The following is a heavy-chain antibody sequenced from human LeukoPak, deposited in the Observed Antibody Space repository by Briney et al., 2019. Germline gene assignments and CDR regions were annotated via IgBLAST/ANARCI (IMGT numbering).Heavy chain of an antibody. J-gene: IGHJ5*02. CDR1: GFTFSNAW. Sequence: AGGSLRLSCAASGFTFSNAWMSWVRQAPGKGLEWVGRIKSKTDGGTTDYAAPVKGRFTISRDDSKNTLYLQMNNLKTEETAVYYCTTTPVLLWFGESRTNWFDPWGQGTLVTVSS. CDR2: IKSKTDGGTT. V-gene: IGHV3-15*01. D-gene: IGHD3-10*01. CDR3: TTTPVLLWFGESRTNWFDP.